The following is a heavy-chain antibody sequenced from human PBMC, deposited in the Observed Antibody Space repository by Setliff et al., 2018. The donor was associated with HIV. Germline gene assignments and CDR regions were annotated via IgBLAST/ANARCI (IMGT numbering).Heavy chain of an antibody. Sequence: PSETLSLTCAVYGGSFSAYYWSWIRQSPEMGLEWIAEISHTGSTKYNPSLGSRVTISLATSKNQFSLSLRSLSAADTAVYYCARGKRYRFPFDSWGQGTLVTVSS. D-gene: IGHD2-2*02. V-gene: IGHV4-34*01. CDR3: ARGKRYRFPFDS. CDR2: ISHTGST. J-gene: IGHJ4*02. CDR1: GGSFSAYY.